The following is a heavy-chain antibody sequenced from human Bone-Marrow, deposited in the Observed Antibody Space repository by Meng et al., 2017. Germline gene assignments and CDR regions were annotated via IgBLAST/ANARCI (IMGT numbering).Heavy chain of an antibody. CDR3: ARGAIAYCGGDCYSSDFDY. Sequence: SVKVSCKASGGTFSSYAISWVRQAPGQGLEWMGGIIPIFGTANYAKKFQGRVTITADKSTSTAYMELSSLRSEDTAVYYCARGAIAYCGGDCYSSDFDYWGQGTLVTVSS. J-gene: IGHJ4*02. D-gene: IGHD2-21*02. V-gene: IGHV1-69*06. CDR1: GGTFSSYA. CDR2: IIPIFGTA.